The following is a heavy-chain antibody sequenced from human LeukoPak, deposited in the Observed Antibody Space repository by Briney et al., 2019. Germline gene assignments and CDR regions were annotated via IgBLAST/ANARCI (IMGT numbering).Heavy chain of an antibody. D-gene: IGHD3-22*01. CDR2: IGGSGGTT. CDR3: AKRAQGDSSGYYFDY. Sequence: GGSLRLSCAASGFTFSSYAMSWVRQAPGKGLEWVSAIGGSGGTTHYADSVKGRFNISRDNSKNTLYLQMNSLRAEDTAVYYCAKRAQGDSSGYYFDYWGQGTLVTVSS. J-gene: IGHJ4*02. CDR1: GFTFSSYA. V-gene: IGHV3-23*01.